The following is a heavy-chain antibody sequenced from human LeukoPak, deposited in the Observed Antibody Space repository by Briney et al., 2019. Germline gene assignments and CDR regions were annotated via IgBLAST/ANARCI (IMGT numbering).Heavy chain of an antibody. J-gene: IGHJ4*02. D-gene: IGHD3-10*01. CDR1: GGSFSGYY. V-gene: IGHV4-34*01. CDR2: INHSGST. Sequence: PSETLSLTCAVYGGSFSGYYWSWIRQPPGKGLEWIGEINHSGSTNYNPSLKSRVTISVDTSKNQFSLKLSSVTAADTAVYYCASSGQLWFGELFYHYWGQGTLVTVSS. CDR3: ASSGQLWFGELFYHY.